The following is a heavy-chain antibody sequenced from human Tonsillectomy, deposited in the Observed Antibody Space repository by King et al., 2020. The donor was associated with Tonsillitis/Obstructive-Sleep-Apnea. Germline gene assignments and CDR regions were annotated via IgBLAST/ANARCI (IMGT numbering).Heavy chain of an antibody. CDR1: GFTFSYYA. V-gene: IGHV3-33*01. CDR3: ARKTGYNLGAFDI. CDR2: IWYDGTNK. D-gene: IGHD5-24*01. Sequence: VQLVESGGGVVQPGRSLRLSCAASGFTFSYYAMHWVRQAPGKGLEWVAFIWYDGTNKYYADSVKGRFTISRDTSKNTLYLQMNSLRADDTAVYYCARKTGYNLGAFDIWGQGTMVTVSS. J-gene: IGHJ3*02.